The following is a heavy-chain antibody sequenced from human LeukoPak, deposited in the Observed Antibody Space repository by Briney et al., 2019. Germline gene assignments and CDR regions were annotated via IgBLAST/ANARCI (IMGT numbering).Heavy chain of an antibody. CDR2: INPSGGST. D-gene: IGHD2-15*01. Sequence: ASVKVSCKASGYTFTSYYMHWVRQAPGQGLEWMGIINPSGGSTSYAQKFQGRVTITTDESTSTAYMELSSLRSEDTAVYYCARDRGYCSGGSCYSLSHPQYYFDYWGQGTLVTVSS. CDR3: ARDRGYCSGGSCYSLSHPQYYFDY. V-gene: IGHV1-46*01. J-gene: IGHJ4*02. CDR1: GYTFTSYY.